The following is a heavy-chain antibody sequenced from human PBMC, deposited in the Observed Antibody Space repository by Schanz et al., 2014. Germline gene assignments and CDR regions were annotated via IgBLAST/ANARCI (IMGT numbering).Heavy chain of an antibody. D-gene: IGHD2-8*02. CDR2: ISTDGTNT. J-gene: IGHJ3*01. V-gene: IGHV3-30*04. CDR1: GFTFRGHA. Sequence: QVQLVESGGGVVQPGRSLRLSCAASGFTFRGHAMHWVRQAPGKGLEKVAAISTDGTNTYYPASVRGRFTISRDNSKNTVYLQMDSLRSEDTAVYYCTRERGALVTHNDALNLWGQGTMVSVSS. CDR3: TRERGALVTHNDALNL.